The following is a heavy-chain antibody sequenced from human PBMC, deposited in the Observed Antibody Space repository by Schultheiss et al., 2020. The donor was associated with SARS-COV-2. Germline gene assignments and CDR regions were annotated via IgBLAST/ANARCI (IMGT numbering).Heavy chain of an antibody. CDR3: ARDQRYSYGSGETGYYGMDV. CDR2: ISSSSSYT. D-gene: IGHD5-18*01. J-gene: IGHJ6*02. Sequence: GGSLRLSCAASEFTFSSYVMSWVRQAPGKGLEWVSYISSSSSYTNYADSVKGRFTISRDNAKNSLYLQMNSLRAEDTAVYYCARDQRYSYGSGETGYYGMDVWGQGTTVTVSS. V-gene: IGHV3-21*05. CDR1: EFTFSSYV.